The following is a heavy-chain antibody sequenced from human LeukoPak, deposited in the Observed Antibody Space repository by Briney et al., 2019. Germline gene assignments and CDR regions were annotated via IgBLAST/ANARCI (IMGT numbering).Heavy chain of an antibody. D-gene: IGHD1-1*01. J-gene: IGHJ5*02. CDR2: TYYRSKWYS. CDR3: ARDPDSSNEWGPFDP. V-gene: IGHV6-1*01. Sequence: SQTLSLTCAISGASVSGSASWNWIRQSPSRGLEWLGRTYYRSKWYSEYATSVKSRISINADTYKTQFSLQLNSVIPEDTAVYYCARDPDSSNEWGPFDPWGQGTLVTVSS. CDR1: GASVSGSAS.